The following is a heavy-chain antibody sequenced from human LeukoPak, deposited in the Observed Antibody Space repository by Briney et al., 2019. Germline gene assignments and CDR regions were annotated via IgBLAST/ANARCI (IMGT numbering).Heavy chain of an antibody. V-gene: IGHV4-39*01. CDR3: ARQSSGYYYGWFNP. CDR1: GGSILDSTYY. D-gene: IGHD3-22*01. J-gene: IGHJ5*02. Sequence: SETLSLTCTVSGGSILDSTYYWAWIRQPPGKGLEWIATIFYTGNTHYNPSLKSRVTMSVDTVKNQFSLNLNSVTAADTAVYYCARQSSGYYYGWFNPWGQGTLVTVSS. CDR2: IFYTGNT.